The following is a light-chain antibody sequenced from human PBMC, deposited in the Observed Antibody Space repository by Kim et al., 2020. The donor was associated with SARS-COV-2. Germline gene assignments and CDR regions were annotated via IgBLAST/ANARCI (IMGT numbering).Light chain of an antibody. J-gene: IGKJ1*01. Sequence: DIQMTQSPSTLSASVGDRVSITCRASQTINYRLAWYQRKPGKAPKLLIHTASSLESGVPSRFTGSGSGTEFTLTISGLQPDDFATYYCQYYNFNSWTFGQGTKVDIK. CDR2: TAS. V-gene: IGKV1-5*03. CDR3: QYYNFNSWT. CDR1: QTINYR.